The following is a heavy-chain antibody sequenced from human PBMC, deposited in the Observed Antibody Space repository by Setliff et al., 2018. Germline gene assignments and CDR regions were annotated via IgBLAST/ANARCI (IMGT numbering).Heavy chain of an antibody. V-gene: IGHV3-11*04. Sequence: GESLKISCAASGFSFSDNYMSWIRQAPGKGLEWVAYISSSGISIDYADSVKGRFIISRDNAKNSLSLQMNSLRVEDTAVYYCVRDVAGGSHATYFDYWGQGTLVTV. CDR2: ISSSGISI. J-gene: IGHJ4*02. D-gene: IGHD1-26*01. CDR1: GFSFSDNY. CDR3: VRDVAGGSHATYFDY.